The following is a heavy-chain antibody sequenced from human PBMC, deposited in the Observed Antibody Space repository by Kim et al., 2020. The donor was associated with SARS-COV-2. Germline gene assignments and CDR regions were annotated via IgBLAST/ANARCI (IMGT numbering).Heavy chain of an antibody. D-gene: IGHD6-13*01. Sequence: YYADSVKGRFTISRDNSKNTLYLQKNNLGAEDTAVYYCARVRIAAAGFDYWGQGTLVTVSS. V-gene: IGHV3-33*01. J-gene: IGHJ4*02. CDR3: ARVRIAAAGFDY.